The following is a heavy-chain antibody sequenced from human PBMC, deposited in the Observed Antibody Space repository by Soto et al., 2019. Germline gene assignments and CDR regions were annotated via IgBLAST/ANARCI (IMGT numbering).Heavy chain of an antibody. Sequence: EVQLLESGGDFKQPGGSLRLSCEGSGFNFSNYALNWVRQAPGKRLEWVSVISGNSGTTYYAASVKGRFTISRDNSKKTLYLHKKRLRASDTAVYYCAKGRAIMVFRAITPVDSWGQGTLVTVSS. V-gene: IGHV3-23*01. CDR2: ISGNSGTT. D-gene: IGHD3-3*01. CDR1: GFNFSNYA. CDR3: AKGRAIMVFRAITPVDS. J-gene: IGHJ4*02.